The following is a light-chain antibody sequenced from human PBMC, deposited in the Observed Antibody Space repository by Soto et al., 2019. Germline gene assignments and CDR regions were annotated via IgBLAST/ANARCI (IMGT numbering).Light chain of an antibody. V-gene: IGLV2-14*03. CDR1: SSDIGAYNY. Sequence: QSALTQPASVSVSPGQSITISCTGTSSDIGAYNYVSWYQQHPGKAPKLMIYDVSNRPSGVSNRFSGSKSVNTASLTISGLQAEDEADYYCCSYTTTSTPYVFGTGTKVTVL. CDR3: CSYTTTSTPYV. J-gene: IGLJ1*01. CDR2: DVS.